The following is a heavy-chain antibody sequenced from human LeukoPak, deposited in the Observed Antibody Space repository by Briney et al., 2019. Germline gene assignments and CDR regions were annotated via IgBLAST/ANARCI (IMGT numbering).Heavy chain of an antibody. CDR3: AKVSRYYYDSSGYCLDY. Sequence: GGSLRLSCAASGFTFSTYWMHWVRQAPGKGLVWVSRINTDGSSTSYADSVKGRFTISRDNSKNTLYLQMNSLRAEDTAVYYCAKVSRYYYDSSGYCLDYWGQGTLVTVSS. CDR2: INTDGSST. V-gene: IGHV3-74*01. D-gene: IGHD3-22*01. J-gene: IGHJ4*02. CDR1: GFTFSTYW.